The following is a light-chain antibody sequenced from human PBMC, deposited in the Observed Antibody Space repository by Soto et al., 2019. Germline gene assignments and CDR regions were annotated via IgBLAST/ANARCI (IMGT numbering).Light chain of an antibody. J-gene: IGKJ4*01. Sequence: EVVMTQSPDTLSVSPGERATLSCRASQSVNSNLAWYQQRLGQAPRLLIFGASTRATDIPPRFSGSGSGTEFTLTISRLEPEDFAVYYCQQYGSSPVTFGGGTKVDIK. CDR3: QQYGSSPVT. CDR1: QSVNSN. CDR2: GAS. V-gene: IGKV3-15*01.